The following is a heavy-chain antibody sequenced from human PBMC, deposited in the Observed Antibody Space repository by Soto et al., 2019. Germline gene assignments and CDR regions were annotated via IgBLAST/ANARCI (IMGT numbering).Heavy chain of an antibody. Sequence: SETLSLTCAVSGYSISSGYYWGWIRQPPGKGLEWIGSIYHSGSTYYNPSLKSRVTISVDTSKNQFSLKLSSVTAADTAAYYCAGSSWHNWFDPWGQGTLVTVSS. D-gene: IGHD6-13*01. CDR3: AGSSWHNWFDP. CDR2: IYHSGST. J-gene: IGHJ5*02. V-gene: IGHV4-38-2*01. CDR1: GYSISSGYY.